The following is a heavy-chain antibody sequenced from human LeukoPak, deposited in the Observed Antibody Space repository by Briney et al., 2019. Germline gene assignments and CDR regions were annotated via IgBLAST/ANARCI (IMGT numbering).Heavy chain of an antibody. V-gene: IGHV5-51*01. CDR1: GYSFTSYW. J-gene: IGHJ4*02. D-gene: IGHD6-19*01. CDR2: IYPGDSDT. CDR3: ARHGDSSCWHLQTDY. Sequence: GESLKISCKGSGYSFTSYWIGWVRQMPGKGLEWMGIIYPGDSDTTYSPSFQGQVTISADKSITTAYLQWSSLKASDTAVYYCARHGDSSCWHLQTDYWGQGTLVTVSS.